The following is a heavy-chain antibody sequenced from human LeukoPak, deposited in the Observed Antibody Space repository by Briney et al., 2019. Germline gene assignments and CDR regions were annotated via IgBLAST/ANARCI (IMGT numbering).Heavy chain of an antibody. V-gene: IGHV5-51*01. D-gene: IGHD6-13*01. J-gene: IGHJ5*02. CDR3: VRRPWYSSSYWFDP. Sequence: GESLKISCQGSGYSFSSYWIGWVRLMPGKGLEWIGIIYPGDSDTRYSPSFQGRVTISADKSISTAYLQWSSLKASDTAMYYCVRRPWYSSSYWFDPWGQGTLVTVSS. CDR2: IYPGDSDT. CDR1: GYSFSSYW.